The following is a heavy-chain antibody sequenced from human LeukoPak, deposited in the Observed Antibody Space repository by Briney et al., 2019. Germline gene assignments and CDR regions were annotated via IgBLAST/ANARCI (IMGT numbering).Heavy chain of an antibody. Sequence: PGGSLRLSCAASGFTFSTYGMSWVRQAPGRGLEWVSIVSGGGVNTYYVDSVKGRFTISRDNSKNTLYLQMNSLRVEDTAVYYCAKDSVGVAGPDYWGQGTLVTVSS. D-gene: IGHD6-19*01. CDR2: VSGGGVNT. J-gene: IGHJ4*02. V-gene: IGHV3-23*01. CDR1: GFTFSTYG. CDR3: AKDSVGVAGPDY.